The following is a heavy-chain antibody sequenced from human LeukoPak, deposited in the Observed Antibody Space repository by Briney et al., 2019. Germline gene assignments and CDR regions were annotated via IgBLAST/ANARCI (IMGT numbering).Heavy chain of an antibody. D-gene: IGHD1-7*01. J-gene: IGHJ4*02. CDR1: GFTFSSYS. V-gene: IGHV3-21*01. CDR3: ATGINWNYYYFDY. Sequence: GGSLRLSCAASGFTFSSYSMNWVRQAPGKGLEWVSSISSSSSYIYYADSVKGRFTISRDNAKNSLYLQMNSLRAEDTAVYYCATGINWNYYYFDYWGQGTLVTVSS. CDR2: ISSSSSYI.